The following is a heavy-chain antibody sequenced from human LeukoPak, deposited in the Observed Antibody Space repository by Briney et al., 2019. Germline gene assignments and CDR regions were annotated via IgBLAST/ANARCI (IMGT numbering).Heavy chain of an antibody. D-gene: IGHD5-18*01. CDR1: GFTFSNAW. J-gene: IGHJ3*02. Sequence: KPGGSLRLSCAASGFTFSNAWMSWVRQAPGKGLEWVGRIKSKTDGGTTDYAAPVKGRFTISRDDSKNTLYLQMNSLKTEDTAVYYCTTGIGIQLWLNDAFEIWGQGTMVTVSS. CDR3: TTGIGIQLWLNDAFEI. CDR2: IKSKTDGGTT. V-gene: IGHV3-15*01.